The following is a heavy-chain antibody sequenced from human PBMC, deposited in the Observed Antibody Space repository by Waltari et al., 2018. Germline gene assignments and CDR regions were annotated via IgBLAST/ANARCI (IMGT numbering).Heavy chain of an antibody. Sequence: EVQLVESGGGLVQPGGSLRLSCAASGFTFSSFWMSWFRQAPGKGLERGANIKQDGSEKYYVDSVKGRFTISRDNAKNSLYLQMNSLRAEDTAVYYCARGGAAAGKDFYYYYGMDVWGQGTTVTVSS. CDR2: IKQDGSEK. D-gene: IGHD6-13*01. J-gene: IGHJ6*02. V-gene: IGHV3-7*01. CDR3: ARGGAAAGKDFYYYYGMDV. CDR1: GFTFSSFW.